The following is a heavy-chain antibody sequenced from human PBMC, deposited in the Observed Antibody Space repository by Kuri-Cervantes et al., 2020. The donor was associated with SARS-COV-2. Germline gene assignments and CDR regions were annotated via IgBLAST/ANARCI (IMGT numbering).Heavy chain of an antibody. CDR2: IIPIFGTA. J-gene: IGHJ5*02. D-gene: IGHD3-10*01. V-gene: IGHV1-69*06. CDR1: GGTFSSYA. Sequence: SVKVSCKASGGTFSSYAISWVRQAPGQGLEWMGGIIPIFGTAIYAQKFQGRVTMTEDTSTDTAYMELSSLRSEDTAVYYCATAPGLPSGSINWFDPWGQGTLVTVSS. CDR3: ATAPGLPSGSINWFDP.